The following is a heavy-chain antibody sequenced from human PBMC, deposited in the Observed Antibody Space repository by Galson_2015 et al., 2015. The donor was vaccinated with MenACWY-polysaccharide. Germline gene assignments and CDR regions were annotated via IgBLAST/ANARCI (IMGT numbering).Heavy chain of an antibody. J-gene: IGHJ4*02. CDR1: GGSISSSSYY. D-gene: IGHD5-12*01. Sequence: ETLSLTCTVSGGSISSSSYYWGWIRQPTGKGLEWIGTIYYGGSTYYNPSLKSRVTISVDTSKNQFSLKLTSVTAADTAVYYCARQGGSGRSHDYWGQGTLVTVSS. CDR2: IYYGGST. CDR3: ARQGGSGRSHDY. V-gene: IGHV4-39*01.